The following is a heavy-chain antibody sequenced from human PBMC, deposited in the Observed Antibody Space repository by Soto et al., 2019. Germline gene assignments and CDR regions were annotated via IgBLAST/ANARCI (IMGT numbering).Heavy chain of an antibody. CDR1: GFTFSSYW. CDR2: INSDGSST. V-gene: IGHV3-74*01. Sequence: PGGSLRLSCAASGFTFSSYWMHWVRQAPGKGLVWVSRINSDGSSTSYADSVKGRFTISRDNAKNTLYLQMNSLRAEDTAVYYCAKDDTLGGYYDSSGYYSYYFDYWGQGTLVTVSS. D-gene: IGHD3-22*01. CDR3: AKDDTLGGYYDSSGYYSYYFDY. J-gene: IGHJ4*02.